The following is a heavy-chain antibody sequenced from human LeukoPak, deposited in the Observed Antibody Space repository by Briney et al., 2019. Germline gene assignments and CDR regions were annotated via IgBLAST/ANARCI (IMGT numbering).Heavy chain of an antibody. J-gene: IGHJ3*02. Sequence: GGSLRLSCAASGFTFSSYAMHWVRQAPGKRLEWVSYIDSRGSTIYYADSVKGRFTISRDNAKNSLYLQMNSLRAEDTAVYYCARERMATIFLNAFDIWGQGTMVTVSS. CDR1: GFTFSSYA. CDR2: IDSRGSTI. CDR3: ARERMATIFLNAFDI. V-gene: IGHV3-48*03. D-gene: IGHD5-24*01.